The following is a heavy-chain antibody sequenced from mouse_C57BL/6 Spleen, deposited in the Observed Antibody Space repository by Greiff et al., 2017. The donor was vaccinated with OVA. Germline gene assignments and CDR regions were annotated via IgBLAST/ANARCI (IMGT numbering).Heavy chain of an antibody. CDR2: IWSDGST. Sequence: QVQLQESGPGLVPPSHTLSITCTASGFSLTSYGVHWVRQPPGKGLEWLVVIWSDGSTTYNSALKSRLRISKDNSKSQVFLKMSSIQTDDTAMYCDARESHCGGFADWGEGTPVTVSA. V-gene: IGHV2-6*03. CDR1: GFSLTSYG. CDR3: ARESHCGGFAD. J-gene: IGHJ3*01.